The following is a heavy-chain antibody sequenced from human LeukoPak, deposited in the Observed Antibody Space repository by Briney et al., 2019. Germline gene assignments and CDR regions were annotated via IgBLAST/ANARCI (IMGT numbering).Heavy chain of an antibody. CDR1: GFTFSSYA. CDR3: ARGLYRSRGYSYGYDFGN. V-gene: IGHV3-64*01. CDR2: ISSNGGST. J-gene: IGHJ4*02. Sequence: GGSLRLSCAASGFTFSSYAMHLVRQAPGKGLEYVSAISSNGGSTYYANSVKGRFTISRDNSKNTLYLRMGSLRAEDMAVYYCARGLYRSRGYSYGYDFGNWGQGTLVTVSS. D-gene: IGHD5-18*01.